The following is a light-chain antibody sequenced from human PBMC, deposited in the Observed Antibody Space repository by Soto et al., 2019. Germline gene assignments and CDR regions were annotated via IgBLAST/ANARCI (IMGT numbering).Light chain of an antibody. CDR2: SAS. CDR3: QQLLTCPFT. CDR1: QGIAKS. V-gene: IGKV1-9*01. J-gene: IGKJ3*01. Sequence: DIQLTQSPSFLSASVGDRVTITCRASQGIAKSLAWYQQRPGMAPSLLIYSASTLQGGVPPRFSGRGSGTEFTLTISSLQPEDFATYYCQQLLTCPFTFGPGTNVDIK.